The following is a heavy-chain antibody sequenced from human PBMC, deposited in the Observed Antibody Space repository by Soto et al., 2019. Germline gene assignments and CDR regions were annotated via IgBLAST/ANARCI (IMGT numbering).Heavy chain of an antibody. Sequence: EVQLVESGGGLIQPGGSLRLSCAASGFTVSSNYMSWVRQAPGKGLEWVSVIYSGGSTYYADSVKGRFTISRDNSKNTLYLHMTSLRAEETAVYYCAREGGDDGDTPLWYYYYGMDVWGQGTTVTVSS. CDR3: AREGGDDGDTPLWYYYYGMDV. CDR1: GFTVSSNY. V-gene: IGHV3-53*01. D-gene: IGHD4-17*01. CDR2: IYSGGST. J-gene: IGHJ6*02.